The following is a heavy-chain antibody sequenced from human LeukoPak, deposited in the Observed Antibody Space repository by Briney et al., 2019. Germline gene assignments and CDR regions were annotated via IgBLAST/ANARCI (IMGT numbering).Heavy chain of an antibody. CDR1: GFTFSNYY. J-gene: IGHJ4*02. V-gene: IGHV3-7*01. D-gene: IGHD6-19*01. CDR3: TRVIVAVPGYFDYFDF. Sequence: GGSLRLSCAASGFTFSNYYMRWIRPAPGKGLEWVANINEDGSNKWHLGSVKGRFTVSRDNARNSLYLQMNSLRAEDTAVYYCTRVIVAVPGYFDYFDFWGQGALVTVSS. CDR2: INEDGSNK.